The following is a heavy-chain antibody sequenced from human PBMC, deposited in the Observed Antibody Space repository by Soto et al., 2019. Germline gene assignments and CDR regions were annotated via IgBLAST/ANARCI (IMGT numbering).Heavy chain of an antibody. Sequence: SETQSLTCTVSGGSISSGGYYWSWIRQHPGKGLEWIGYIYYSGSTHYNPSLKSRVTISVDTSKNQFSLKLSSVTAADTAVYYCARERPDGARLDPWGQGTLVTVSS. V-gene: IGHV4-31*03. CDR2: IYYSGST. J-gene: IGHJ5*02. CDR1: GGSISSGGYY. D-gene: IGHD6-6*01. CDR3: ARERPDGARLDP.